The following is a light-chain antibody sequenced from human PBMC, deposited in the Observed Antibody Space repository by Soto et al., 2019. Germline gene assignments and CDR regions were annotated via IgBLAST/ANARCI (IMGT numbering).Light chain of an antibody. CDR1: ESVSYSH. CDR3: QQSGISPIT. V-gene: IGKV3D-20*01. Sequence: IVLLQSPSTIALTPGERSPLSFGASESVSYSHVAWYQQKGGLAPRLLIHDASTRASGIPDRFSGSKSGTDFTLTISSLEPEDAAVYYCQQSGISPITFGQGRRLAI. J-gene: IGKJ5*01. CDR2: DAS.